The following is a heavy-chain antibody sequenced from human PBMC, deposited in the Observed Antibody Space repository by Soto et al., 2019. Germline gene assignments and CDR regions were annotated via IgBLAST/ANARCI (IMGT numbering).Heavy chain of an antibody. CDR1: GFTFSSYA. CDR2: ISGSGGST. Sequence: EVQLLESGGGLVQPGGSLRLSCAASGFTFSSYAMCWVRQAPGKGLEWVSAISGSGGSTYYADSGKGRFTISRDNSKNTLNLQMNSLSAEDTAVYYCAKGGGVVPAAMPNWFDPWGQGTLVTVSS. CDR3: AKGGGVVPAAMPNWFDP. J-gene: IGHJ5*02. D-gene: IGHD2-2*01. V-gene: IGHV3-23*01.